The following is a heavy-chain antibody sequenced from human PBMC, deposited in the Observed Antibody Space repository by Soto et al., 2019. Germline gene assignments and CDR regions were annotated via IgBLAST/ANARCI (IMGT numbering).Heavy chain of an antibody. V-gene: IGHV4-39*01. J-gene: IGHJ6*02. CDR1: GGSISSSSYY. Sequence: ASETLSLTCTVSGGSISSSSYYWGWIRQPPGKGLEWIGSIYYSGSTYYNPSLKSRVTISVDTSKNQFSLKLSSVTAADTAVYYCARQVGSYLYYYGMDVWGQGTTVTVSS. D-gene: IGHD1-26*01. CDR2: IYYSGST. CDR3: ARQVGSYLYYYGMDV.